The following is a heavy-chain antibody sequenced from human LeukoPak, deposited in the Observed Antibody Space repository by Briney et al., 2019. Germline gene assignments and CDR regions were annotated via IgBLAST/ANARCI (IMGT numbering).Heavy chain of an antibody. CDR3: ARDPGYSEFDV. J-gene: IGHJ3*01. CDR2: IKEDGSEK. D-gene: IGHD4-11*01. Sequence: GGSLRLSCAASGFTFSSYWMSWVRQAPGKGPEFVANIKEDGSEKSYVDSVKGRFTISRDNAKNSVSLQMNSLRAEDTAVYYCARDPGYSEFDVSGQGAMVIVSS. CDR1: GFTFSSYW. V-gene: IGHV3-7*01.